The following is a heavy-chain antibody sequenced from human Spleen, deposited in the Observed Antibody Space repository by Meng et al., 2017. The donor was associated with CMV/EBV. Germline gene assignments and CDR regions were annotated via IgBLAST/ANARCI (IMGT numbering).Heavy chain of an antibody. V-gene: IGHV3-7*01. D-gene: IGHD3-22*01. CDR2: INQDENQK. J-gene: IGHJ5*02. Sequence: GESLKISCAASGFFFTSYGMHWVRQAPGKGLEWVANINQDENQKNYVDSVKGRFTISRDNAKNSLYLQMNSLRAEDTAVYYCARLYYYDRSGHYAGIDAWGQGTLVTVSS. CDR3: ARLYYYDRSGHYAGIDA. CDR1: GFFFTSYG.